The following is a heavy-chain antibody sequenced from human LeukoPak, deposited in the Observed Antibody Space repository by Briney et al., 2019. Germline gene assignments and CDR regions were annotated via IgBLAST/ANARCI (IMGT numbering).Heavy chain of an antibody. D-gene: IGHD1-1*01. CDR2: ISTKGGHI. Sequence: GGSLRLSCTASGFTFSSFSMNWARQAPGKGLEWVSCISTKGGHIYYADSIKGRFTISRDNAENSVYLQMNSLRLEDTAVYFCARDRIGRLHSAFDVWGQGTTVTVSS. V-gene: IGHV3-21*06. CDR3: ARDRIGRLHSAFDV. J-gene: IGHJ3*01. CDR1: GFTFSSFS.